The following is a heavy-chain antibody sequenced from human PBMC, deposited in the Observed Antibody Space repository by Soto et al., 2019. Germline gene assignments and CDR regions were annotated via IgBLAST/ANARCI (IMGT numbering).Heavy chain of an antibody. V-gene: IGHV4-39*01. CDR1: GGSISSSSYY. J-gene: IGHJ5*02. CDR3: ARPKYSNYAVHWFDP. Sequence: SETLSLTCTVSGGSISSSSYYWGWIRQPPGKGLEWIGSIYYSGSTYYNPSLKSRVTISVDTSKNQFSLKLSSVTAADTAVYYCARPKYSNYAVHWFDPWGQGTLVTVSS. CDR2: IYYSGST. D-gene: IGHD4-4*01.